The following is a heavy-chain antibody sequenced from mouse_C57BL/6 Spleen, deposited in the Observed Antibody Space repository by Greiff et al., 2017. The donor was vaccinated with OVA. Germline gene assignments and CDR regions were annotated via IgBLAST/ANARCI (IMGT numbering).Heavy chain of an antibody. D-gene: IGHD2-3*01. J-gene: IGHJ4*01. CDR3: ARGWGDY. CDR2: ISDGGSYT. V-gene: IGHV5-4*01. Sequence: EVQLVESGGGLVKPGGSLKLSCAASGFTFSSYAMSWVRQTPEKRLEWVATISDGGSYTYYPDNVKGRFTISRDNAKNNLYLQMSHLKSEDTAMYYCARGWGDYWGQGTSVTVSS. CDR1: GFTFSSYA.